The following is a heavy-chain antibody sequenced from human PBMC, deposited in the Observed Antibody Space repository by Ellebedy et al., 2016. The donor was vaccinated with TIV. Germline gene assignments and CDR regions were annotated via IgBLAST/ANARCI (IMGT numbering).Heavy chain of an antibody. J-gene: IGHJ4*02. D-gene: IGHD3-10*01. CDR1: GFTVSSNY. CDR3: AGAGEPNQLDY. Sequence: GESLKISCAASGFTVSSNYMSWVRQAPGKGLEWVSIIYKDDTTFYADSVQGRFTISRDTSKNTLHLQMNSLRVEDTAVYTCAGAGEPNQLDYWGRGTLVTVSS. V-gene: IGHV3-66*01. CDR2: IYKDDTT.